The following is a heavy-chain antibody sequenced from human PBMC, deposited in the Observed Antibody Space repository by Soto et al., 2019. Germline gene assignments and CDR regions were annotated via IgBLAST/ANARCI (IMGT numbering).Heavy chain of an antibody. Sequence: GGSLRLSCAASGFTFSSYGMHWVRQAPGKGLEWVAVIWYDGSNKYYADSVKGRFTISRDNSKNTLYLQMNSLRAEDTAVYYCARTPQPADSGYEYYYYYYMDVWGKGTTVTVSS. CDR3: ARTPQPADSGYEYYYYYYMDV. CDR2: IWYDGSNK. D-gene: IGHD5-12*01. V-gene: IGHV3-33*01. J-gene: IGHJ6*03. CDR1: GFTFSSYG.